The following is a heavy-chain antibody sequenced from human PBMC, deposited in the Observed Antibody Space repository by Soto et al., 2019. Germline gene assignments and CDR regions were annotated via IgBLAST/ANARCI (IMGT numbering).Heavy chain of an antibody. CDR3: AKVTFVQHQLVFGDL. V-gene: IGHV3-23*01. CDR1: GFTFSTYS. D-gene: IGHD6-13*01. CDR2: TSANGDIT. Sequence: EVQLLESGGGLVQPGGSLRLSCAASGFTFSTYSMNWVRQAPGKGLEWVSGTSANGDITYYADSVKGRFTISRDNSKNTLYLQMNSRRAEDTAVYFCAKVTFVQHQLVFGDLWGGGTLVTGSS. J-gene: IGHJ2*01.